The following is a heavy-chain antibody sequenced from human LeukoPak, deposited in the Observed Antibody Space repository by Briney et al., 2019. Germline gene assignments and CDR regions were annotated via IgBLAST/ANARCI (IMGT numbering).Heavy chain of an antibody. J-gene: IGHJ3*02. V-gene: IGHV3-48*01. CDR2: ISSSSSTI. D-gene: IGHD1-26*01. CDR1: GFTFSRHS. CDR3: ARGRGSYLRDAFDI. Sequence: GGSLRLSCAASGFTFSRHSINWVRQAPGKGLEWVSSISSSSSTIYYADSVKGRFTISRDNAKNSLYLQMNSLRAEDTAVYYCARGRGSYLRDAFDIWGQGTMVTVSS.